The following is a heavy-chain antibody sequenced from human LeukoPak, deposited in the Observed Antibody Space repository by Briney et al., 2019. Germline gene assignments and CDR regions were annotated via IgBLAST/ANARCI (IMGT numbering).Heavy chain of an antibody. Sequence: GGSLRLSCAASRFTVSTYAMHWLRQAPGKGLEYVSAVNSNGRNTFYASSVKGRFTISRDNSKNTLYLQMGGLRAEDMALYYWVRDMTRNYFDSWGQGTLVTVSS. CDR3: VRDMTRNYFDS. CDR2: VNSNGRNT. J-gene: IGHJ4*02. CDR1: RFTVSTYA. V-gene: IGHV3-64*01.